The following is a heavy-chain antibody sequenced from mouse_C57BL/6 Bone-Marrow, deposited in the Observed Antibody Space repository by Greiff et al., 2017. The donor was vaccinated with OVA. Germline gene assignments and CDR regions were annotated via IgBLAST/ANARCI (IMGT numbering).Heavy chain of an antibody. Sequence: VQLKESGPELVKPGASVKISCKASGYSFTGYYMNWVKQSPEKSLEWIGEINPSTGGTTYNQKFKAKATLTVDKSSSTAYMQLKSLTSEDSAVYYYARGGTSPFAYWGQGTLVTVSA. CDR2: INPSTGGT. D-gene: IGHD4-1*01. CDR1: GYSFTGYY. J-gene: IGHJ3*01. CDR3: ARGGTSPFAY. V-gene: IGHV1-42*01.